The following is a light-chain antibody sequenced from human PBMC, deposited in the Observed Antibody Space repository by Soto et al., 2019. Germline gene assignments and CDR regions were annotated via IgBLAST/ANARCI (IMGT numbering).Light chain of an antibody. CDR2: EGS. Sequence: QSVLTQPASVSGSPGQSITISCTGTSSDVGNYNLVSWYQQHPGKAPKLMIYEGSKRPSGVSNRFSGSKSGNTASLTISGLQAEDEADYYCCSYAGSSTFAVFGGGTKLTVL. CDR1: SSDVGNYNL. V-gene: IGLV2-23*03. CDR3: CSYAGSSTFAV. J-gene: IGLJ2*01.